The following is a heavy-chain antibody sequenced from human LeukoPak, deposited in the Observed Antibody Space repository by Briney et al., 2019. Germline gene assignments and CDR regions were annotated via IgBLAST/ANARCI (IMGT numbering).Heavy chain of an antibody. CDR1: GGSFSGYY. D-gene: IGHD2-21*02. CDR2: INHSGST. V-gene: IGHV4-34*01. Sequence: SETLSLTCAVYGGSFSGYYWSWIRQSPGKGLEWIWEINHSGSTNYNPSLKSRVTISVDTSKNQFSLKLSSVTAADTAVYYCASCGGDCQNWFDPWGQGTLVTVSS. J-gene: IGHJ5*02. CDR3: ASCGGDCQNWFDP.